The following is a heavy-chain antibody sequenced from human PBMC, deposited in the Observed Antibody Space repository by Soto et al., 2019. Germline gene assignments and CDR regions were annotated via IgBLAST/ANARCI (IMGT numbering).Heavy chain of an antibody. CDR3: AKEGTPTSGPADY. V-gene: IGHV3-30*18. CDR1: GFTFSSFA. J-gene: IGHJ4*02. D-gene: IGHD3-10*01. Sequence: QVQLVESGGGVVQPGKSLRLSCVASGFTFSSFAMHWVRQAPGKGLEWVALISYDGSDVYYKDSLKGRFTISRDNSKNTLYLQMNSLSAEDSALYFCAKEGTPTSGPADYWGQGTRITVSS. CDR2: ISYDGSDV.